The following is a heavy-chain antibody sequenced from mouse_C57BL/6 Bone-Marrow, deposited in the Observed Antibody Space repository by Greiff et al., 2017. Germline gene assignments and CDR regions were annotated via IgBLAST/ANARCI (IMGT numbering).Heavy chain of an antibody. CDR1: GYTFTSYW. Sequence: QVQLKESGAELVKPGASVKLSCKASGYTFTSYWMQWVKQRPGQGLEWIGEIDPSDSYTNYNQKFKGKATLTVDTSSSTAYMQLSSLTSEDSAVYYCARGGWFYFDYWGQGTTLTVSS. CDR3: ARGGWFYFDY. V-gene: IGHV1-50*01. D-gene: IGHD2-3*01. J-gene: IGHJ2*01. CDR2: IDPSDSYT.